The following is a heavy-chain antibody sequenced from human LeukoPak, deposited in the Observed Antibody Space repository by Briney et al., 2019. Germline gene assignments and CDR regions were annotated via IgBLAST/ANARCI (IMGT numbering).Heavy chain of an antibody. D-gene: IGHD1-26*01. V-gene: IGHV4-39*01. CDR1: GGSISSSSYY. CDR3: ARGARVGATPFDY. CDR2: IYYSGST. Sequence: SETLSLTCTVSGGSISSSSYYWGWIRQPPGKGLEWIGSIYYSGSTYYNPSLKSRVTISVDTSKNQFSLKLSSVTAADTAVYYCARGARVGATPFDYWGQGTLVTVSS. J-gene: IGHJ4*02.